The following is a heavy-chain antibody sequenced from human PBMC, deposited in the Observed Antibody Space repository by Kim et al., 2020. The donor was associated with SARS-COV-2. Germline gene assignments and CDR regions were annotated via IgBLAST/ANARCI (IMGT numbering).Heavy chain of an antibody. Sequence: GGSLRLSCAASGFTFSSYGMHWVRQAPGKGLEWVAVISYDGSNKYYADSVKGRFTISRDNSKNTLYLQMNSLRAEDTAVYYCAKEKDIVVVVAATPLDYWGQGTLVTVSS. J-gene: IGHJ4*02. CDR1: GFTFSSYG. V-gene: IGHV3-30*18. CDR3: AKEKDIVVVVAATPLDY. CDR2: ISYDGSNK. D-gene: IGHD2-15*01.